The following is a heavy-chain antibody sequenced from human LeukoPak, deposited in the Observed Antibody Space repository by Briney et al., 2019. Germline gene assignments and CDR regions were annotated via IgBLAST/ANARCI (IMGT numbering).Heavy chain of an antibody. Sequence: SSETLSLTCTVSGGSISSYYWSWIRQPAGKGLEWIGRIYTSGITKYSPSLKSRVTMSVDTSKNQFSLKLSSVTAADTAVYYCARGLSGGIDAFDIWGQGTMVTVSS. J-gene: IGHJ3*02. CDR1: GGSISSYY. D-gene: IGHD6-19*01. CDR2: IYTSGIT. CDR3: ARGLSGGIDAFDI. V-gene: IGHV4-4*07.